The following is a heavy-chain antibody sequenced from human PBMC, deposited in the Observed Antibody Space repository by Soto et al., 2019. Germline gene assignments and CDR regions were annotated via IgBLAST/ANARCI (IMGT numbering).Heavy chain of an antibody. CDR1: GFTFSNYA. CDR2: ISYDGSNK. Sequence: QVQLVESGGGVVQPGRSLSLSCAASGFTFSNYAMHWVRQAPGKGLEWVAVISYDGSNKFYADSVKGRFTISRDNSKNTVYLQMNSLRAEDTAVYYCAKGRGEAYYYGMDVWGQGTTVTVSS. V-gene: IGHV3-30*04. J-gene: IGHJ6*02. CDR3: AKGRGEAYYYGMDV. D-gene: IGHD7-27*01.